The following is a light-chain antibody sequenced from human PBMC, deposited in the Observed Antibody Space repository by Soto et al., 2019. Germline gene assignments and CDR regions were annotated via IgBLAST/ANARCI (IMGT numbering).Light chain of an antibody. V-gene: IGKV3-20*01. J-gene: IGKJ2*01. Sequence: EIVLTQSPGTLSLSPGERATLSCRASQSVSSSYLAWYQQKPGQAPRLLIYDAPSRATGIPDRFSGSGSGTDFNLTISKLEAEDFSVYFCQQYCSTPVTFGQGTKVEIK. CDR1: QSVSSSY. CDR3: QQYCSTPVT. CDR2: DAP.